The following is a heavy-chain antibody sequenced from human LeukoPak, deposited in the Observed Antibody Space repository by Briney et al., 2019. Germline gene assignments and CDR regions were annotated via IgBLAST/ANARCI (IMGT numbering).Heavy chain of an antibody. J-gene: IGHJ6*03. CDR3: AKAYSSSSDFYYYYYMDV. V-gene: IGHV3-30*18. CDR1: GFTFSSYG. D-gene: IGHD6-6*01. CDR2: ISYDGSNK. Sequence: GGSLRLSCAASGFTFSSYGMHWVRQAPGKGLEWVAVISYDGSNKYYADSVKGRFTISRDNSKNTLYLQMNSLRAEDTAVYYCAKAYSSSSDFYYYYYMDVWGKGTTVTVSS.